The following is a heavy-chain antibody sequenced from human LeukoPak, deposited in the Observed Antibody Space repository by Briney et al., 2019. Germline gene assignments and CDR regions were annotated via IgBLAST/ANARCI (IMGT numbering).Heavy chain of an antibody. D-gene: IGHD3-9*01. Sequence: SETLSLTCTVSGGSISSSSYYWGWIRQPPGKGLEWIGSIYYSGNTYYNSSLKSRVTISLDTSKNQFSLNLFSVTAADTAMYYCTRATGYGFIDYWGQGTLVTVSS. CDR1: GGSISSSSYY. CDR2: IYYSGNT. V-gene: IGHV4-39*07. CDR3: TRATGYGFIDY. J-gene: IGHJ4*02.